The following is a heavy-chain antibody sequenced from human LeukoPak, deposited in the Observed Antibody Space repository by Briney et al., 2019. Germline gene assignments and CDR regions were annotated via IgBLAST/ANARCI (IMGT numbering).Heavy chain of an antibody. CDR3: ARGDKYWYFHL. J-gene: IGHJ2*01. CDR1: GGTFSSYT. D-gene: IGHD3-10*01. Sequence: SVKVSCKASGGTFSSYTISWVRQAPGQGLEWMGRIIPILGIANYARKFQGRVTITEDKSTSTAYMELSSLRSEDTAVYYCARGDKYWYFHLWGRGTLVTVSS. CDR2: IIPILGIA. V-gene: IGHV1-69*02.